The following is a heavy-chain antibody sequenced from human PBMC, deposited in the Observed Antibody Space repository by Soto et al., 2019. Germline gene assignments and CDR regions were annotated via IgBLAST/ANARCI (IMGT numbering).Heavy chain of an antibody. J-gene: IGHJ5*02. Sequence: QVQLQESGPVLVKPSQTLYLTCTVSGGSISSGGYYWSWIRQHPGKGLEWIGYMYYSGSTYYNPSLKSRVTISVDTSKDQFSLKLSSVTAADKAVYYCAGTQGGNWFDPWGQGTLVTVSS. CDR2: MYYSGST. CDR3: AGTQGGNWFDP. CDR1: GGSISSGGYY. V-gene: IGHV4-31*03.